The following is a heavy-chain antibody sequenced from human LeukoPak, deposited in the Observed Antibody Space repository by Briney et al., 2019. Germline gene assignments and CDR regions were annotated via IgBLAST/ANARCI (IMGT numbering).Heavy chain of an antibody. Sequence: ASVKVSCKASGYTFTSYDINWVRHATGQGLEWMGWMNPNSGNTGYAQKFQGRVTITRNTSISTAYMELSSLRSEDTAVYYCARGAYDSSGYYSDYWGQGTLVTVSS. V-gene: IGHV1-8*03. CDR3: ARGAYDSSGYYSDY. CDR1: GYTFTSYD. D-gene: IGHD3-22*01. J-gene: IGHJ4*02. CDR2: MNPNSGNT.